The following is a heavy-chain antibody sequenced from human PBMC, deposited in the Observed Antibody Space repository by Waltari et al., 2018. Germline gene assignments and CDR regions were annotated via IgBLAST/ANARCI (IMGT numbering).Heavy chain of an antibody. CDR2: IYSGGST. CDR1: GFTVSSNY. J-gene: IGHJ4*02. D-gene: IGHD3-3*01. V-gene: IGHV3-53*01. CDR3: ARGGFFLEWFQYYFDY. Sequence: EVQLVESGGGLIQPGGSLRLSCAASGFTVSSNYMSWVRQAPGKGLEWVSVIYSGGSTYYADSVKGRFTISRDNSKNTLYLQMNSLRAEDTAVYYCARGGFFLEWFQYYFDYWGQGTLVTVSS.